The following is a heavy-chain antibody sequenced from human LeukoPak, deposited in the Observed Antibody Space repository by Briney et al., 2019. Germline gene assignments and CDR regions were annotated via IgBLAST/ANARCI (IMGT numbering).Heavy chain of an antibody. D-gene: IGHD3-22*01. Sequence: GGSLRLSCAASGFTFSSYAMSWVRQAPGKGLEWVSAISGSGGSTYYADSVKGRFTISRDNSKNTLYLQMNSLRAEDTAVYYCAKVSYYDSSGYYGTCDYWGQGTLVTVSS. CDR1: GFTFSSYA. J-gene: IGHJ4*02. V-gene: IGHV3-23*01. CDR2: ISGSGGST. CDR3: AKVSYYDSSGYYGTCDY.